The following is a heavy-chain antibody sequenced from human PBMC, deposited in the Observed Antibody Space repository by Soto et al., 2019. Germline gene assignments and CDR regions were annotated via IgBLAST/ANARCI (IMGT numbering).Heavy chain of an antibody. CDR1: GFTFTTYT. CDR3: AKDAAYCRSWLYFIDH. Sequence: GGSLRLSCASSGFTFTTYTMILLSHAPGKGLEWVSSISGSGGHTYYADSVKCRLIVSRDNSKNTLYLQMNSLRAEETAVYYFAKDAAYCRSWLYFIDHWGEGTMVTFSS. V-gene: IGHV3-23*01. D-gene: IGHD6-13*01. CDR2: ISGSGGHT. J-gene: IGHJ4*02.